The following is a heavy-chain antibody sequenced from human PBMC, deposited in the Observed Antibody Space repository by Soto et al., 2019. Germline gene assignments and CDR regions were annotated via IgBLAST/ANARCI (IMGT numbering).Heavy chain of an antibody. CDR3: AKEDNYGSGSYYSPIDY. CDR1: GFTFSSYA. D-gene: IGHD3-10*01. V-gene: IGHV3-23*01. CDR2: ISGSGGST. Sequence: GGSLRLSCAASGFTFSSYAMSWVRQAPGKGLEWVSAISGSGGSTYYADSVKGRFTISRDNSKNTLYLQMNSLRAEDTAVYYCAKEDNYGSGSYYSPIDYWGQGTLVTVSS. J-gene: IGHJ4*02.